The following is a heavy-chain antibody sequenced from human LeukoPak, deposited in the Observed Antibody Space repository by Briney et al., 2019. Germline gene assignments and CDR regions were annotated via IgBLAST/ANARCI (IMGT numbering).Heavy chain of an antibody. D-gene: IGHD6-19*01. CDR1: GFTFSGSA. CDR3: TRREQWLGYWHFDL. V-gene: IGHV3-73*01. CDR2: IRSKAKNYAT. Sequence: GGSLKLSCAASGFTFSGSAIHWVRQASGKGLEWVGRIRSKAKNYATAYAASVKGRFTISRDESKNTAYLQMNSLKTEDTAVYYCTRREQWLGYWHFDLWGRGSLVTVSS. J-gene: IGHJ2*01.